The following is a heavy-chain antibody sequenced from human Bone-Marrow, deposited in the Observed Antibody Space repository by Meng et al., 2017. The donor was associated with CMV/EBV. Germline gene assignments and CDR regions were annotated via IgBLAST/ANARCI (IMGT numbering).Heavy chain of an antibody. Sequence: ASVKVSCKASGYTFTGYNMHWVRQAPGQGLEWMGWINPNSGDTKYAQKFQGRVTMTRDTSISTAYMELSRLRSDDTAVYYCARGATGYSSLNWFDPWGQGTLVTVSS. V-gene: IGHV1-2*02. CDR2: INPNSGDT. CDR3: ARGATGYSSLNWFDP. D-gene: IGHD6-13*01. J-gene: IGHJ5*02. CDR1: GYTFTGYN.